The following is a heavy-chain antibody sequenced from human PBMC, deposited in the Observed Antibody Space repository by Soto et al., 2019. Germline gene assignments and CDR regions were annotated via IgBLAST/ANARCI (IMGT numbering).Heavy chain of an antibody. CDR1: GGSISSSPYY. CDR3: SRRAPEGFDP. V-gene: IGHV4-39*01. CDR2: INYSGST. J-gene: IGHJ5*02. Sequence: QLQLQESSPGLVKTSETLSLTCTVSGGSISSSPYYWGWIRQPPGKGLEWIGSINYSGSTYYNPSLKRRLTLSVDTSKIQFSLRVISVTAADTALYYCSRRAPEGFDPWGQGTLVTVSS.